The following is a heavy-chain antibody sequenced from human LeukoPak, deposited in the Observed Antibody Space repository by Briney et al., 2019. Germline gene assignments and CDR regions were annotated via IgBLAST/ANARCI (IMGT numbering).Heavy chain of an antibody. CDR1: GGTFSSYA. CDR3: ASENEEQQLYY. V-gene: IGHV1-69*04. CDR2: VIPILGIA. D-gene: IGHD6-13*01. J-gene: IGHJ4*02. Sequence: GASVKVSCKASGGTFSSYAISWVRQAPGQGLEWMGRVIPILGIANYAQKFQGRVTITADKSTSTAYMELSSLRSEDTAVYYCASENEEQQLYYWGQGTPVVVSS.